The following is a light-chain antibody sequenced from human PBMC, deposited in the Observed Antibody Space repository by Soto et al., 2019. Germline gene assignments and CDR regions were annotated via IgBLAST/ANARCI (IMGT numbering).Light chain of an antibody. V-gene: IGKV3-15*01. CDR3: HQYNNWLWT. Sequence: ETVMTQSPVILSVSPGDTATLSCRASQRVSSHLAWYQQKPGQAPRLLIYAASTRATGIPVRFSGSGSETEFTLTIRSLQSEDFALYYCHQYNNWLWTFGQGTKVDIK. CDR2: AAS. CDR1: QRVSSH. J-gene: IGKJ1*01.